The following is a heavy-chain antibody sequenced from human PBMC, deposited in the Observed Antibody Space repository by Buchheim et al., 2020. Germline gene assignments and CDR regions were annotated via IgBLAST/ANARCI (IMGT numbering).Heavy chain of an antibody. CDR1: GFTFSSYA. CDR2: ISYDGSNK. D-gene: IGHD4-11*01. Sequence: QVQLVESGGGVVQPGRSLRLSCAASGFTFSSYAMHWVRQAPGKGLEWVAVISYDGSNKYYADSVKGRFTISRDNSKNTLYLQMNSLRAEDTAVYYCARERVYSNYFDYWGQGTL. V-gene: IGHV3-30-3*01. J-gene: IGHJ4*02. CDR3: ARERVYSNYFDY.